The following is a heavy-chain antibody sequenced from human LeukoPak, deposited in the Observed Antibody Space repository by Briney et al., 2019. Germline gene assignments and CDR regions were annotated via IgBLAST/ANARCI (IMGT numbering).Heavy chain of an antibody. J-gene: IGHJ4*02. CDR3: ARDTGSGYDYFSYYFDY. CDR2: IYSDNT. D-gene: IGHD5-12*01. Sequence: GGSLRLSCTVSGFTVSSNSMSWVRQAPGKGLEWVSFIYSDNTHYSDSVKGRFTISRDNSKNTLYLQMNSLRVEDTAIYYCARDTGSGYDYFSYYFDYWGQGTLVTVSS. CDR1: GFTVSSNS. V-gene: IGHV3-53*01.